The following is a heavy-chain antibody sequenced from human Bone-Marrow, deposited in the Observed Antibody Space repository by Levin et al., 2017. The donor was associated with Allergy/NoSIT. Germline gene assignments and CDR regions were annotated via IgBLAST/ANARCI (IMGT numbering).Heavy chain of an antibody. CDR1: GYVFATHY. V-gene: IGHV1-46*03. D-gene: IGHD4-23*01. J-gene: IGHJ5*02. CDR3: TRDNRMPVGGTGWFDP. CDR2: IDPSGGAT. Sequence: ASVKVSCKTSGYVFATHYMHWVRRAPRQGLEWMGLIDPSGGATTYAQNFQGRVTVTRDASTATVYLELTNLTSEDTGIYYCTRDNRMPVGGTGWFDPWGQGTLVTVFS.